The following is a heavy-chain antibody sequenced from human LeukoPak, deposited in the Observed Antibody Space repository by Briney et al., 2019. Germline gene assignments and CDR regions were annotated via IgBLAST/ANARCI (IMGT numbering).Heavy chain of an antibody. CDR1: GGSISSGGYY. J-gene: IGHJ3*02. V-gene: IGHV4-31*03. Sequence: SETLSLTCTVSGGSISSGGYYWSWIRQHPGKGLEWIGYIYYSGSTYYNPSLKSRLTISVDTSKDQFSLKLSSVTAADTAVYYCARGPQYVAAFDIWGQGTMVTVSS. CDR2: IYYSGST. CDR3: ARGPQYVAAFDI. D-gene: IGHD2-15*01.